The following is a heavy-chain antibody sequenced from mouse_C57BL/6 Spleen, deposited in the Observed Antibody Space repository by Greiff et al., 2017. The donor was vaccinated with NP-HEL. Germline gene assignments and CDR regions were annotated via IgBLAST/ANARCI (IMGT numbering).Heavy chain of an antibody. V-gene: IGHV1-81*01. CDR2: IYPRSGNT. CDR3: ARSDYYGSSYPHWYFDV. Sequence: VQLQQSGAELARPGASVKLSCKASGYTFTSYGISWVKQRTGQGLEWIGEIYPRSGNTYYNEKFKGKATLTADKSSSTAYMELRSLTSEVSAVYFCARSDYYGSSYPHWYFDVWGTGTTVTVSS. CDR1: GYTFTSYG. J-gene: IGHJ1*03. D-gene: IGHD1-1*01.